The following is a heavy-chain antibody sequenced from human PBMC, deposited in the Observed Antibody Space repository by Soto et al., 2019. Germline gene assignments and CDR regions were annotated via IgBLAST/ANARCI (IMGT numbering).Heavy chain of an antibody. V-gene: IGHV4-59*08. D-gene: IGHD2-15*01. Sequence: TSETLSLTCTVSSGSISSYYWSWIRQPPGKGLEWIAYIYYSGSTKYNPSLRGRVTTSVDTSKNQFSLKLSSVTAADTAVYYCARHENSPSGVDWFDPWGQGILVTVPS. CDR1: SGSISSYY. J-gene: IGHJ5*02. CDR3: ARHENSPSGVDWFDP. CDR2: IYYSGST.